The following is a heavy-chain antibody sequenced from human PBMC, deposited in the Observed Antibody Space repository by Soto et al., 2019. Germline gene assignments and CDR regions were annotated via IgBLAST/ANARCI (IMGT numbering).Heavy chain of an antibody. CDR3: ATIYPGYSSSGYPHRFYYVDY. J-gene: IGHJ4*02. D-gene: IGHD6-13*01. CDR2: ISSSSSYI. V-gene: IGHV3-21*01. CDR1: GFTFSSYS. Sequence: EVQLVESGGGLVKPGGSLRLSCAASGFTFSSYSMNWVRQAPGKGLEWVSSISSSSSYIYYADSVKCRFTISRDNAKNSLYLQMNSLRAEDTAVYYCATIYPGYSSSGYPHRFYYVDYWGQGTLVTVSS.